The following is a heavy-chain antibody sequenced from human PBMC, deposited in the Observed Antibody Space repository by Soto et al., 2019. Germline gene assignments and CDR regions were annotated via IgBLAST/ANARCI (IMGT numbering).Heavy chain of an antibody. V-gene: IGHV3-66*01. Sequence: GGSLRLSCAASGFTVSSSYMSWVRQAPGKGLEWVSVIYTGGGTYYADSVKGRFIISRDNSKNTLYLQMNSLRAEDTAVYYCARTSGSWPGEIDSWGQGTLVTVSS. J-gene: IGHJ4*02. D-gene: IGHD2-15*01. CDR3: ARTSGSWPGEIDS. CDR1: GFTVSSSY. CDR2: IYTGGGT.